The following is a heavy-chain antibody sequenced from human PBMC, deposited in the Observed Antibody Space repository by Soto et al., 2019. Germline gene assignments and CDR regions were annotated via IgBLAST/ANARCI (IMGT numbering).Heavy chain of an antibody. J-gene: IGHJ4*02. CDR2: INNDASTT. D-gene: IGHD2-15*01. CDR1: GFPFTNYW. Sequence: GGSLRLSCVASGFPFTNYWMHWIRQAPGRGLEWISQINNDASTTNYAAAVKGRFTISRDNARNVLYLQMNWLTAEDTAVYYCVRDCCTDPFDKWGRGTLVTVSS. CDR3: VRDCCTDPFDK. V-gene: IGHV3-74*01.